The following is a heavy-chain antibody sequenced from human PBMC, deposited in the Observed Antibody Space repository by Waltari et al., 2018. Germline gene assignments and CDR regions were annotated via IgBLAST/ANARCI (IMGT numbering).Heavy chain of an antibody. V-gene: IGHV2-5*01. J-gene: IGHJ4*02. CDR2: IYWNDDK. CDR3: AHTPFLDSEFDF. CDR1: GFSLSTSGVR. Sequence: QITLKESGPTLVKPPQTLTLTCTFSGFSLSTSGVRVGWILQPPGKALDWLALIYWNDDKRYSPSLKRRLTITKDTSKNQVVLTMTNMDPVDTTTYNCAHTPFLDSEFDFWGQGTRVTVSS. D-gene: IGHD1-1*01.